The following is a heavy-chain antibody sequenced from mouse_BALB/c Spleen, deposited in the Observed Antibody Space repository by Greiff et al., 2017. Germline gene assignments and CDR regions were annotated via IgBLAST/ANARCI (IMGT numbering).Heavy chain of an antibody. CDR3: AREGSYDAMDY. CDR1: GFSLTSYG. CDR2: IWAGGST. Sequence: VKLMESGPGLVAPSQSLSITCTVSGFSLTSYGVHWVRQPPGKGLEWLGVIWAGGSTNYNSALMSRLSISKDNSKSQVFLKMNSLQTDDTAMYYCAREGSYDAMDYWGQGTSVTVSS. D-gene: IGHD1-1*02. J-gene: IGHJ4*01. V-gene: IGHV2-9*02.